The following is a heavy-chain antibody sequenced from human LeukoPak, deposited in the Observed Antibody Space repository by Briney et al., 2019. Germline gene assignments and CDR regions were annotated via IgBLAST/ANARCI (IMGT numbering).Heavy chain of an antibody. D-gene: IGHD6-13*01. Sequence: GGSLRLSCAASGFSFNSYWMHWVRQALGKGLVWVSRVNNDGSSTTYADSVKGRLTISRDNARNTLYLQMNSLRAEDTAVYYCARSSYPYYFDYWGQGTLVTVSS. CDR1: GFSFNSYW. CDR2: VNNDGSST. V-gene: IGHV3-74*01. J-gene: IGHJ4*02. CDR3: ARSSYPYYFDY.